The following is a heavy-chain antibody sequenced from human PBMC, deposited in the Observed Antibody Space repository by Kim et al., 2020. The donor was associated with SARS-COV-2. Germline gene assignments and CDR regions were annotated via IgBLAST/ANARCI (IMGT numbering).Heavy chain of an antibody. CDR2: FDPEDGET. J-gene: IGHJ4*02. D-gene: IGHD3-10*01. Sequence: ASVKVSCKVSGYTLTELSMHWVRQAPGKGLEWMGGFDPEDGETIYAQKFQGRVTMTEDTSTDTAYMELSSLRSEDTAVYYCATVRDRGVIGAVYFDYWGQGTLVTVSS. V-gene: IGHV1-24*01. CDR3: ATVRDRGVIGAVYFDY. CDR1: GYTLTELS.